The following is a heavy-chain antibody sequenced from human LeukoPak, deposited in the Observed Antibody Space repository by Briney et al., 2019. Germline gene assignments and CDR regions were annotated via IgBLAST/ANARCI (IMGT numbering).Heavy chain of an antibody. D-gene: IGHD6-19*01. V-gene: IGHV1-2*02. CDR1: GYTFTGYY. CDR2: MNTNTGAT. J-gene: IGHJ4*02. Sequence: ASVKASCKPSGYTFTGYYLHWLRQAPGQGLKWMGWMNTNTGATMYAQKFQDRVTLTRDTSISTGYLELTSLRSDDTALYYCARDRVGSGWPRPYYFEFWGQGTLVTVSS. CDR3: ARDRVGSGWPRPYYFEF.